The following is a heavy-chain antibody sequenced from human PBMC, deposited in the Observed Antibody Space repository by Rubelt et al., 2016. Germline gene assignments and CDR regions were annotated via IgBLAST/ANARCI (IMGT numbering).Heavy chain of an antibody. J-gene: IGHJ4*02. CDR1: GGSISGYY. CDR2: INPSGNT. Sequence: QVHLQQWGAGLLKPSETLSLTCAVYGGSISGYYWSWIRQPPGKGLEWIGEINPSGNTNHNSSLKSRVTISVDTSKNHLSLKLSPVTATDTAVYYCARGRGLLDGDYVDYWGQGTLVTVSS. V-gene: IGHV4-34*01. D-gene: IGHD3/OR15-3a*01. CDR3: ARGRGLLDGDYVDY.